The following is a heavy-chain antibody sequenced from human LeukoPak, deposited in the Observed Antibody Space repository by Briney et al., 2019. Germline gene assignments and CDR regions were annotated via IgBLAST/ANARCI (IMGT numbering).Heavy chain of an antibody. J-gene: IGHJ3*02. CDR2: ISYDGGDQ. D-gene: IGHD2/OR15-2a*01. V-gene: IGHV3-30*03. CDR3: ARDRGIALVGTDDAFDI. Sequence: PGGSLRLSCAASGFTFSSYGMHWVRQAPREGLEWVAVISYDGGDQYYADSVKGRFTVSRDNSKSTLYLQMDSLRADDTAVYFCARDRGIALVGTDDAFDIWGQGTMVTVSS. CDR1: GFTFSSYG.